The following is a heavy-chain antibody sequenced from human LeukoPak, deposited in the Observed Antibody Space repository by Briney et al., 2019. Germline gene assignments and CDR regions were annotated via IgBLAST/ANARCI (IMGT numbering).Heavy chain of an antibody. Sequence: GGSLRLSWAGSGFTVSSNYMTWVRQAPGKGLEWVSVIYSGGNTYYAESVKGRFTISRDNSKNTLYLQMNSLRAEDTAVYYCARDSSGPHSYDSWGQGTLVTVSS. CDR3: ARDSSGPHSYDS. J-gene: IGHJ4*02. V-gene: IGHV3-53*01. CDR1: GFTVSSNY. CDR2: IYSGGNT. D-gene: IGHD6-19*01.